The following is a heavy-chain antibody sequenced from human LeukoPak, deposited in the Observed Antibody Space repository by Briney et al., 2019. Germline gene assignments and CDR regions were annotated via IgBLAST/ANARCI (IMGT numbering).Heavy chain of an antibody. Sequence: GGSLRLSCEASGFTFDDYGMSWVRQVPGKGLEWVSGINRNGDNTDYADSVKGRFTISRDNAKNSHFLQMNSLRVEGTAFYYCARGFRNGPFDCWGQGTLVTVSS. CDR3: ARGFRNGPFDC. V-gene: IGHV3-20*04. D-gene: IGHD2-8*01. J-gene: IGHJ4*02. CDR1: GFTFDDYG. CDR2: INRNGDNT.